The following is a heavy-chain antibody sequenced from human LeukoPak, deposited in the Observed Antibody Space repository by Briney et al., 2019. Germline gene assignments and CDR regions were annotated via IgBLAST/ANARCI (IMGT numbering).Heavy chain of an antibody. D-gene: IGHD2-2*01. J-gene: IGHJ4*02. CDR1: VFTLDVYA. V-gene: IGHV3-9*01. Sequence: GVSLSLSCAACVFTLDVYAVHWVRRARGKGLEWVSGIRWRSGSIVYEDSVKGRFTISRGNAKNSLYLQMNSLRPDDTALYYCAKDEVATVGYCTSTTCQVLDYWGKGTLVTASS. CDR3: AKDEVATVGYCTSTTCQVLDY. CDR2: IRWRSGSI.